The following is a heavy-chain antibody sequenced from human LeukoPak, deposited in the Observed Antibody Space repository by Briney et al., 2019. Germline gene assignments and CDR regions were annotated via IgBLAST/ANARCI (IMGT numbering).Heavy chain of an antibody. V-gene: IGHV4-4*07. CDR3: ARVGSGSSFDY. D-gene: IGHD3-10*01. Sequence: SETLSLTCTVSGGSISSYYWSWIRQPAGKGLEWIGRIYSTGSTNCNPSLKSRVTMSVDTSNYQFSLKLSSMTAADTAVYYCARVGSGSSFDYWGQGTLVTVSS. CDR1: GGSISSYY. J-gene: IGHJ4*02. CDR2: IYSTGST.